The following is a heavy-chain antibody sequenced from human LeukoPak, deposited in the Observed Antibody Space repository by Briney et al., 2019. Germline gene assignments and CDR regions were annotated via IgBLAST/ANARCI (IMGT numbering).Heavy chain of an antibody. J-gene: IGHJ4*02. CDR2: INWNGGST. CDR3: ARDGRTMAAAPNFDY. Sequence: PGGSLRLSCAASGFTFDDYGMSWVRQAPGKGLEWVSGINWNGGSTGYADSVKGRFTISRDNAKNSLYLQMNSLRAEDTALYYCARDGRTMAAAPNFDYWGQGTLVTVSS. D-gene: IGHD6-13*01. CDR1: GFTFDDYG. V-gene: IGHV3-20*04.